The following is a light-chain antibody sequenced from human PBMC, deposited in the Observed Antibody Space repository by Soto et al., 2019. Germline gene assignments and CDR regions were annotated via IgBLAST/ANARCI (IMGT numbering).Light chain of an antibody. CDR3: SSYTISGTRV. Sequence: QSALTQPASVSGSPGQSITISCTGTSSDVGGYNYVSWYQHHPGKAPKLMIYEVSNRPSGVSNRFSGSKSGNTASLTISGLQAEDEADYYCSSYTISGTRVFGGGTKLTVL. CDR2: EVS. J-gene: IGLJ2*01. CDR1: SSDVGGYNY. V-gene: IGLV2-14*01.